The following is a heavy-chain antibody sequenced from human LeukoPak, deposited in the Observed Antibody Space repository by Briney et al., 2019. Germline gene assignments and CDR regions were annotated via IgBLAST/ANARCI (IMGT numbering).Heavy chain of an antibody. Sequence: SQTLSLTCAISGDSVSSNSAAWNWIRQSPSRGLEWLGRTYYRSNWHNDYAVSMKSRITTNPDTSKNQFSLQLNSVTPEDTAVYYCARDLSYSGSSFDYWGQGTLVTVSS. D-gene: IGHD1-26*01. CDR1: GDSVSSNSAA. CDR2: TYYRSNWHN. V-gene: IGHV6-1*01. CDR3: ARDLSYSGSSFDY. J-gene: IGHJ4*02.